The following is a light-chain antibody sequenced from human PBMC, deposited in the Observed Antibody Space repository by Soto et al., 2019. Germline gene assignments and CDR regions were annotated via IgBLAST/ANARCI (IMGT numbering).Light chain of an antibody. CDR2: LNSDGSH. J-gene: IGLJ2*01. CDR3: QTWGTGSHVV. Sequence: QAVVTQSPSASASLGASVKLTCTLSSGHSSYAIAWHQQQPEKGPRYLMKLNSDGSHSKGDGIPDRFSGSSSGAERYLTISSLQSEDEDDYYCQTWGTGSHVVFGGGTKVTVL. CDR1: SGHSSYA. V-gene: IGLV4-69*01.